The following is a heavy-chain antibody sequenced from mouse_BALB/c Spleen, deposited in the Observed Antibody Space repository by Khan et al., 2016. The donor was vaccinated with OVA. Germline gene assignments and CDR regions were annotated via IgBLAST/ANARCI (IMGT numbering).Heavy chain of an antibody. Sequence: QVQLKESGAELAKPGASVKMSCKASGYTFTSYWMHWVKQRPGQGLEWIGYINPSTGYTEYNQKFKDKATLTADKSSSTAYMQLSSLTSEDSAVYYCANHGSSSAWFTYWGQGTLVTVVA. CDR3: ANHGSSSAWFTY. CDR2: INPSTGYT. V-gene: IGHV1-7*01. CDR1: GYTFTSYW. D-gene: IGHD1-1*01. J-gene: IGHJ3*01.